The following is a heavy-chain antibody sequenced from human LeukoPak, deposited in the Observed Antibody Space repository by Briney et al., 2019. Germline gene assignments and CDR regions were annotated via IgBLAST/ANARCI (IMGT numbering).Heavy chain of an antibody. CDR3: ARLALPGPIYYFDY. J-gene: IGHJ4*02. CDR1: GGSISSSSYY. V-gene: IGHV4-39*01. Sequence: PSETLSLTCTVSGGSISSSSYYWGWIRQPPGKGLEWIGSIYYSGVTYYNPSLKSRVTISVDTSKNQISLKLSSVTASDTAVYYCARLALPGPIYYFDYWGQGTLVTVSS. CDR2: IYYSGVT. D-gene: IGHD6-19*01.